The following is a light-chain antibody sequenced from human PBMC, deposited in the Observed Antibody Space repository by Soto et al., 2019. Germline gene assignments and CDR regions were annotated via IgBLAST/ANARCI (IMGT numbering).Light chain of an antibody. CDR3: QQYNNWPPVT. CDR2: GAS. V-gene: IGKV3-15*01. Sequence: VLPLSTGALSLSPGETATLSCRSSQCLGIELAWYQQTPGQAPRLLIYGASTRATGLPVRFSGSGSGPAFTLTIGSLQSEDFAVYYCQQYNNWPPVTFGQGTKVDI. J-gene: IGKJ1*01. CDR1: QCLGIE.